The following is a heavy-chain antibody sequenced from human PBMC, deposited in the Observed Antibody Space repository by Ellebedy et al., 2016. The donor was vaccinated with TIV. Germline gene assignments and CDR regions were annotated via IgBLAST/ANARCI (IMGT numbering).Heavy chain of an antibody. V-gene: IGHV3-48*04. CDR2: ISASNSTL. CDR1: GFTFNSYP. Sequence: PGGSLRLSCAASGFTFNSYPINWVRQAPGKGLEWVSYISASNSTLFYADSVKGRFTISRDNTKNSVYLEMNSLRPEDTAVYYWARSDEYGDYVFDSWGQGSLVIVSS. D-gene: IGHD4-17*01. CDR3: ARSDEYGDYVFDS. J-gene: IGHJ4*02.